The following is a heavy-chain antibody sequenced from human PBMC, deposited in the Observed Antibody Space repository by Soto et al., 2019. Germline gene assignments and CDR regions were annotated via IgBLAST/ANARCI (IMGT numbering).Heavy chain of an antibody. D-gene: IGHD6-19*01. CDR1: NGAMNSVTSY. V-gene: IGHV4-39*01. CDR3: ARTADNWFAP. Sequence: LSLTCTVSNGAMNSVTSYWDWIRQPPGKGLEWIGNIYYNGNTLYNPSLGSRVRISLDTSKNQFSLTLRSVTAADSAVYYCARTADNWFAPWGQGTLVTSPQ. CDR2: IYYNGNT. J-gene: IGHJ5*02.